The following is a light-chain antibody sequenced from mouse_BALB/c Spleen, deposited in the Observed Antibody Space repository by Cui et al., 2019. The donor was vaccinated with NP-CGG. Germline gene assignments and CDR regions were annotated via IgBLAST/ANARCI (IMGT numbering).Light chain of an antibody. J-gene: IGLJ1*01. V-gene: IGLV1*01. CDR1: TGAVTTTNY. CDR2: GTN. Sequence: QASVTQASSLTTSPGEPVTLTCRSSTGAVTTTNYTNWVQEKPDHLFTGLIGGTNNRAPGVPARFSGSLIGDKAALTITGAQTEDEAIYFCALWYSNHWVFGGGTKLTVL. CDR3: ALWYSNHWV.